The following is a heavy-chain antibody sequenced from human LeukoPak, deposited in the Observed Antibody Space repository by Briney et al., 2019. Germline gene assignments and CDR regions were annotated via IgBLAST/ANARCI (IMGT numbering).Heavy chain of an antibody. Sequence: VASVKVSCMVSGDTLTALSMHWVRQAPGKGLEWMGGFHPEDGETICAQKFQGRVTMTEDTSTDTAYMELSSLRSDDTAVYYCTTGKIYCSTTSCSDDYWGQGTLVTVSS. CDR1: GDTLTALS. V-gene: IGHV1-24*01. CDR2: FHPEDGET. J-gene: IGHJ4*02. CDR3: TTGKIYCSTTSCSDDY. D-gene: IGHD2-2*01.